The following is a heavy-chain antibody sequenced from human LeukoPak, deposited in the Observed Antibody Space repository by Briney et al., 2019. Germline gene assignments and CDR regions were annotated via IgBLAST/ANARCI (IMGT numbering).Heavy chain of an antibody. V-gene: IGHV4-61*02. D-gene: IGHD7-27*01. CDR2: IYTSGST. J-gene: IGHJ2*01. Sequence: SETLSLTCTVSGGSISSGSYYWSWIRQPAGKGLEWIGRIYTSGSTNYNPSLKGRDTISVDTSKNQFSLKLSSVTAADTAEYYSARDPPTGEENWYFDLWGRGTLVTVSS. CDR1: GGSISSGSYY. CDR3: ARDPPTGEENWYFDL.